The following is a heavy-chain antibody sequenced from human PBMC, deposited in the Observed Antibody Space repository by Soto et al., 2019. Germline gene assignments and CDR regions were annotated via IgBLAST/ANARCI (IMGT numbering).Heavy chain of an antibody. V-gene: IGHV1-18*04. Sequence: ASVKVSCKASGYTFTSYGISWLRQAPGQGLEWMGWISAYNGNTNYAQKLQGRVTMTTDTSTSTAYMELRSLRSDDTAVYYCASGGIYYDSSGYYSDAFDIWGQGTMVTVSS. CDR3: ASGGIYYDSSGYYSDAFDI. CDR2: ISAYNGNT. J-gene: IGHJ3*02. D-gene: IGHD3-22*01. CDR1: GYTFTSYG.